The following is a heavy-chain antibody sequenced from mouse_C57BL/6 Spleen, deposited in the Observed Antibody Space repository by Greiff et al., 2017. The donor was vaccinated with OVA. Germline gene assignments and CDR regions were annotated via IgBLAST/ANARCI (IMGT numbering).Heavy chain of an antibody. CDR3: ARRGGDY. J-gene: IGHJ2*01. CDR1: GYTFTDYY. V-gene: IGHV1-26*01. Sequence: EVQLQQSGPELVKPGASVKISCKASGYTFTDYYMNWVKQSHGKSLEWIGDINPNNGGTSYHQKFKGKATLNVDKSSSTAYMELLSLTSEDSAVYYCARRGGDYWGQGTTLTVSS. CDR2: INPNNGGT.